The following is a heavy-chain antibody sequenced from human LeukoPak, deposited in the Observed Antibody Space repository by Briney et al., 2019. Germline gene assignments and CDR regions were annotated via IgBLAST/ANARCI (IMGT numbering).Heavy chain of an antibody. CDR2: ISSSSSTI. D-gene: IGHD6-19*01. J-gene: IGHJ5*02. CDR3: ARVGLDNTGWHISWFDP. Sequence: PGGSLRLSCAASGFTFSSYSMNWVHQAPGKGLEWVSYISSSSSTIYYADSVKGRFTISRDNAQNSLFLQMNSLRDEDTAIYYCARVGLDNTGWHISWFDPWGQGTLVTVSS. V-gene: IGHV3-48*02. CDR1: GFTFSSYS.